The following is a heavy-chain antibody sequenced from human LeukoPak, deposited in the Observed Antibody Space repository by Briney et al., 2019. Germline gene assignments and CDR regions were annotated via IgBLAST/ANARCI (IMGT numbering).Heavy chain of an antibody. CDR1: GFTVSSNY. CDR2: IYSGGST. D-gene: IGHD6-19*01. CDR3: ASRYSSGWYGSDY. Sequence: GGSLRLSCAASGFTVSSNYMSWVRQAPGKGLEWVSVIYSGGSTYYADSVKGRFTISRDNSKNTLYLQMNSLRAEDTAVYYCASRYSSGWYGSDYCGQGTLVTVSS. J-gene: IGHJ4*02. V-gene: IGHV3-66*01.